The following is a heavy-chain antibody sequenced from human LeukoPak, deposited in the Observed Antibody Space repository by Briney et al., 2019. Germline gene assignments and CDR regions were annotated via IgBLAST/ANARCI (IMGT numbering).Heavy chain of an antibody. V-gene: IGHV1-18*01. D-gene: IGHD3-22*01. CDR1: GYTFTNYG. Sequence: ASVKVSCEASGYTFTNYGISWVRQAPGQGLEWMAWISTHNDNTNYAQNFQGRVTVTTDTSTSTAYMELRSLRSDDTAVYYCARGGFDSSGYYFRDYWGQGTLVTVSS. CDR3: ARGGFDSSGYYFRDY. CDR2: ISTHNDNT. J-gene: IGHJ4*02.